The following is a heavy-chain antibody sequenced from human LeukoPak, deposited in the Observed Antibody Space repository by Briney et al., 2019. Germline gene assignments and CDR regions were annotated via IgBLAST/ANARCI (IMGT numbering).Heavy chain of an antibody. J-gene: IGHJ4*02. CDR1: GGSIRISSYY. D-gene: IGHD3-9*01. CDR3: ARSKDILTGYCFDY. CDR2: IYYSGST. V-gene: IGHV4-39*01. Sequence: SETLSLTCTVSGGSIRISSYYWGWIRQPPGKGLEWIGSIYYSGSTYYNPSLKSRVTISVDTSKNQFSLKLSSVTAADTAVYYCARSKDILTGYCFDYWGQGTLVTVSS.